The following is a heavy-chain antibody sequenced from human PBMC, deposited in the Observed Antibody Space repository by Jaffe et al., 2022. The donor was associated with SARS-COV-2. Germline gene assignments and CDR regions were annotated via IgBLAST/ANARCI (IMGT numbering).Heavy chain of an antibody. Sequence: QVQLVESGGGVVQPGRSLRLSCAASGFTFSSYGMHWVRQAPGKGLEWVAVISYDGSNKYYADSVKGRFTISRDNSKNTLYLQMNSLRAEDTAVYYCAKDPNLRPIVVVPAAPTLWGQGTLVTVSS. CDR1: GFTFSSYG. D-gene: IGHD2-2*01. CDR2: ISYDGSNK. CDR3: AKDPNLRPIVVVPAAPTL. V-gene: IGHV3-30*18. J-gene: IGHJ4*02.